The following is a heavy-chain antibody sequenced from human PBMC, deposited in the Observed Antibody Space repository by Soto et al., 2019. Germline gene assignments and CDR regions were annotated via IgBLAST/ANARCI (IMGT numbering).Heavy chain of an antibody. Sequence: EVQLVESGGGFVQPGGSLRLSCVASGFTFSSYEMNWVRQAPGKGLQWVSYIDISGSAIYYADSVKGRFTISRDNAKNSLYLQMNSRRAEDTALYYCARGDASGYWGQGTLVTVSS. CDR2: IDISGSAI. CDR1: GFTFSSYE. V-gene: IGHV3-48*03. J-gene: IGHJ4*02. D-gene: IGHD2-2*01. CDR3: ARGDASGY.